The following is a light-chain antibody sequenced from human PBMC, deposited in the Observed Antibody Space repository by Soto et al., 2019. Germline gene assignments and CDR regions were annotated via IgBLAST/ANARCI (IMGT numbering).Light chain of an antibody. J-gene: IGLJ3*02. Sequence: QLVLTQPPSVSGAQGQRVTISCTGSSSNIGAGYDVHGYQQLPGTAPKLLIYGNSNRPSGVPDRFSGSKSGTSASLAITGLQAEDEADYYYQSYDSSLSVWVFGGGTKVTVL. V-gene: IGLV1-40*01. CDR1: SSNIGAGYD. CDR3: QSYDSSLSVWV. CDR2: GNS.